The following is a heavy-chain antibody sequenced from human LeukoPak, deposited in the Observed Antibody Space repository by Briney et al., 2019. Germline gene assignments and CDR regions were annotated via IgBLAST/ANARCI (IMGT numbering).Heavy chain of an antibody. V-gene: IGHV4-4*02. CDR1: GGSITSTNW. CDR2: VSLSGLT. J-gene: IGHJ4*02. D-gene: IGHD2-8*01. CDR3: SRENGAFSPFGY. Sequence: SGTLSLTCGVSGGSITSTNWWSWVRQPQGQGLEWIGEVSLSGLTNYNPSLSSRVIMALDTSKNHLSLHLTSVTAADTAVYYYSRENGAFSPFGYWGQGYLVTVLS.